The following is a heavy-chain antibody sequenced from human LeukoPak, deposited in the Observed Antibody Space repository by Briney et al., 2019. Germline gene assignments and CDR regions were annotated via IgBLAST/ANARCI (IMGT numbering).Heavy chain of an antibody. V-gene: IGHV4-59*01. CDR3: ARVRGDFETD. Sequence: SESLSLTCSVSGGSISSYYWTWIRQPPGKGLEWIGYRYYSGSTTYNPSLKSRVTISVDTSKSQFSLKLISVTAADTAIYYCARVRGDFETDWGQGTLVTVSS. CDR2: RYYSGST. J-gene: IGHJ1*01. D-gene: IGHD3-16*01. CDR1: GGSISSYY.